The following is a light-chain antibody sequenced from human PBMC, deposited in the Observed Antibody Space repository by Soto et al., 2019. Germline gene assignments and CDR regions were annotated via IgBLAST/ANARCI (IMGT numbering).Light chain of an antibody. Sequence: DIQMTQSPSSLSASVGDRVTITCRASLTIGHSLSWFQQKAGKPPTLLIYGASALQRGVPARFSGSGSGTEFTLTIDIMQREDFATYYCQQTYNLPRTFGQVTKV. CDR2: GAS. V-gene: IGKV1-39*01. CDR1: LTIGHS. J-gene: IGKJ1*01. CDR3: QQTYNLPRT.